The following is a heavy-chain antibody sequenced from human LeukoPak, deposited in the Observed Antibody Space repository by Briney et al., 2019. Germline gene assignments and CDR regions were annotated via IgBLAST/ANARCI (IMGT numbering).Heavy chain of an antibody. V-gene: IGHV4-39*07. CDR3: AISAGITIFGVAVDY. D-gene: IGHD3-3*01. Sequence: SETLSLTCTVSGGSISSSNYYWGWIRQPPGKGLEWIGSIYHSGSTYYNPSLKSRVTISVDTSKNQFSLKLSSVTAADTAVYYCAISAGITIFGVAVDYWGQGTLVTVSS. CDR2: IYHSGST. J-gene: IGHJ4*02. CDR1: GGSISSSNYY.